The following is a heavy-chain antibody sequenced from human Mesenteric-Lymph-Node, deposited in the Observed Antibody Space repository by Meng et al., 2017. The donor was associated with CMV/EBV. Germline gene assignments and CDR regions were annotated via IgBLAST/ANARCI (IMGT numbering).Heavy chain of an antibody. D-gene: IGHD2-2*01. CDR1: FSDYA. CDR3: ARASREYCSSTSCHYWYFDL. J-gene: IGHJ2*01. Sequence: FSDYAITWVRQAPGQGLEWMGGIIPIFGTANYAQKFQGRVTITADESTSTAYMELSSLRSEDTAVYYCARASREYCSSTSCHYWYFDLWGRGTLVTVSS. V-gene: IGHV1-69*01. CDR2: IIPIFGTA.